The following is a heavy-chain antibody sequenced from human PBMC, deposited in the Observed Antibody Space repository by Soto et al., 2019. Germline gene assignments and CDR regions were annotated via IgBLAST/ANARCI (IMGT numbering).Heavy chain of an antibody. CDR2: IYHSGST. CDR3: ARAFDFWSGYHNNWFDP. D-gene: IGHD3-3*01. J-gene: IGHJ5*02. V-gene: IGHV4-59*01. Sequence: SETLSLTCTVSGGSISSYYWSWIRQPPGKGLEWIGYIYHSGSTNYNPSLKSRVTISVDTSKNQFSLKLSSVTAADTAVYYCARAFDFWSGYHNNWFDPWGQGALVTVSS. CDR1: GGSISSYY.